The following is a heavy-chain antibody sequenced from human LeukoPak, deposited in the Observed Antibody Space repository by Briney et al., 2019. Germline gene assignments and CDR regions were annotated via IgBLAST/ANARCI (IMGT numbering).Heavy chain of an antibody. CDR3: ARPRWLQFGPHDS. D-gene: IGHD5-24*01. CDR2: IKQDESEK. CDR1: GFTLRTYW. V-gene: IGHV3-7*01. J-gene: IGHJ4*02. Sequence: GGSLRLSCAASGFTLRTYWMSWVRQAPGEGLEWVANIKQDESEKYYVDSVKGRFTISRDNAKNSLYLQMNSLRGEDTAVYYCARPRWLQFGPHDSWGQGTLVTVSS.